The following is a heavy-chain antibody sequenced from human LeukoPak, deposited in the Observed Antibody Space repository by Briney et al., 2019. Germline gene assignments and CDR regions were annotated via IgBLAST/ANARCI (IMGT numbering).Heavy chain of an antibody. V-gene: IGHV3-23*05. D-gene: IGHD1-7*01. J-gene: IGHJ6*02. CDR3: AKAGDNWNYDFFYYGAGV. CDR2: IDGSGKII. Sequence: GGSLRLSCAASGFTFSSYALNWVRQAPGKGLEWVSTIDGSGKIIKYADSVKGRFTISRDNSKNTLFMQMIRLRAEDTAVYYCAKAGDNWNYDFFYYGAGVWGQGTTVTVSS. CDR1: GFTFSSYA.